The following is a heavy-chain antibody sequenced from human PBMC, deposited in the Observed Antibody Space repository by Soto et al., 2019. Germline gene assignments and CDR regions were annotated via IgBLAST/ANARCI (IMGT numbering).Heavy chain of an antibody. Sequence: GGSLRLSCAASGFTFSSYWMSWVRQAPGKGLEWVANIKQDGSEKYYVDSVKGRFTISRDNAKNSLYLQMNSLRAEDTAVYYCASALEEYYGSGSYLGVYYYGMDVWGQGTTVTVSS. CDR1: GFTFSSYW. D-gene: IGHD3-10*01. J-gene: IGHJ6*02. CDR3: ASALEEYYGSGSYLGVYYYGMDV. V-gene: IGHV3-7*01. CDR2: IKQDGSEK.